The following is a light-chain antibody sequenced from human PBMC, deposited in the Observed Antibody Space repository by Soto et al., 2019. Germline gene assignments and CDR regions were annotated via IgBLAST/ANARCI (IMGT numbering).Light chain of an antibody. CDR2: GTT. CDR3: QQYYNWPLT. CDR1: QSFSSN. Sequence: ELVMTQSPATLSVSPGERATLSCRASQSFSSNVAWYQQKPGQTPRLLIYGTTTRVTGIPARFSGSGSGTEFTLTISSLQSEDFAVYYGQQYYNWPLTFGGGTKVEIK. J-gene: IGKJ4*01. V-gene: IGKV3-15*01.